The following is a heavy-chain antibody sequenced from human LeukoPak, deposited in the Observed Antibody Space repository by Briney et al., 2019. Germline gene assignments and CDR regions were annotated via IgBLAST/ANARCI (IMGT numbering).Heavy chain of an antibody. J-gene: IGHJ6*03. CDR1: GFTFISYS. Sequence: GGSLRLSCVASGFTFISYSMNWVRQAPGKGLEWVSSISSSNSYIWYADSVKGRFTISRDNAKSSLYLQMNSLRAEDTAIYYCVRDKAGTTPYYYYSMDVWGKGTTVTVSS. V-gene: IGHV3-21*01. CDR2: ISSSNSYI. D-gene: IGHD1-14*01. CDR3: VRDKAGTTPYYYYSMDV.